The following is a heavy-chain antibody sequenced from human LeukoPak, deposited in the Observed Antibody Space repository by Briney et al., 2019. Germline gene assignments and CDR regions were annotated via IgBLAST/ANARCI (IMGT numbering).Heavy chain of an antibody. D-gene: IGHD5/OR15-5a*01. CDR1: GFTFDEYG. CDR2: INWHGDST. V-gene: IGHV3-20*04. CDR3: AREVSVGYSYYMDV. Sequence: GGPLRLSCAASGFTFDEYGMSWVRQAPGKGLEWVSGINWHGDSTDYADSVKGRFTISRDNAKNSVYLHMNSLRAEDTALYYCAREVSVGYSYYMDVWGKGTTVTISS. J-gene: IGHJ6*03.